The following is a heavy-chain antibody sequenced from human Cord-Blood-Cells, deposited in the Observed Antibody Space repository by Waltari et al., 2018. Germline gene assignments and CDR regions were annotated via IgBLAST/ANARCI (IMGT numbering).Heavy chain of an antibody. CDR3: ARDLYGSGSYYNAFDI. CDR1: GFTFSDYY. Sequence: GGSLRLSCAASGFTFSDYYMSWIRQAPGKGLEWVSYISSSGSTIYYADSVKGRFTISRDNAKNSLYLQMNSMTAEDTAVYYCARDLYGSGSYYNAFDIWGQGTMVTVSS. CDR2: ISSSGSTI. V-gene: IGHV3-11*04. D-gene: IGHD3-10*01. J-gene: IGHJ3*02.